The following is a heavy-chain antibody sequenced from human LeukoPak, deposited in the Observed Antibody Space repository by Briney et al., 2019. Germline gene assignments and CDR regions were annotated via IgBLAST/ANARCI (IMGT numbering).Heavy chain of an antibody. V-gene: IGHV3-21*01. CDR1: GFTFSSYS. J-gene: IGHJ4*02. D-gene: IGHD4-17*01. Sequence: GGSLRLSCAASGFTFSSYSMTWVRQAPGKGLEWVSSISSSSSYIYYADSVKGRFTISRDNAKNSLYLQMNSLRAEGTAVYYCARGRLRIYFDYWGQGTLVTVSS. CDR3: ARGRLRIYFDY. CDR2: ISSSSSYI.